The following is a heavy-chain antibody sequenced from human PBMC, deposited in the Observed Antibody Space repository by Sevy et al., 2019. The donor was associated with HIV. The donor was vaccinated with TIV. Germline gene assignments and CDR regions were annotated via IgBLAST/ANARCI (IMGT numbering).Heavy chain of an antibody. J-gene: IGHJ4*02. CDR2: ISSSGSTI. D-gene: IGHD3-22*01. V-gene: IGHV3-11*01. Sequence: GGSLRLSCAASGFTFSDYYMSWIRQAPGKGLEWGSSISSSGSTIYYADSVKGRFTISRDNAKNSLYLQMNSLRAEDTAVYYCARWDYYDSSGYYGGFDYWGQGTLVTVSS. CDR1: GFTFSDYY. CDR3: ARWDYYDSSGYYGGFDY.